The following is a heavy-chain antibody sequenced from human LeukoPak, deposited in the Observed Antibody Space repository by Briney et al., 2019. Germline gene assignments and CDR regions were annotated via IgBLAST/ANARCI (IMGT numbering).Heavy chain of an antibody. D-gene: IGHD2-15*01. CDR1: GGSINSYY. CDR2: IYTSGST. CDR3: AKGDCSGGSCYPVPHDY. Sequence: SETLSLTCTVSGGSINSYYWSWIRQPAGKGLEWIGRIYTSGSTNYNPSLKSRVTMSVDTSKNQFSLKLSSVTATDTAVYYCAKGDCSGGSCYPVPHDYWGQGTLVTVSS. V-gene: IGHV4-4*07. J-gene: IGHJ4*02.